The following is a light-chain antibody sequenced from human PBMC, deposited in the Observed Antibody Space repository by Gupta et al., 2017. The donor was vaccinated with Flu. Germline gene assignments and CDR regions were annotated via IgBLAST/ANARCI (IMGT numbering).Light chain of an antibody. CDR1: QGINSY. Sequence: DTQLTHPPSFLSASVGDRVTITCRAGQGINSYLAWYQQKPGKAPKLLIYTASTVKSGVPSRFSGSGSATEFTLTISSRQPEDFAKYYCQQGYSYPLTFGRGTKVEI. J-gene: IGKJ4*01. CDR3: QQGYSYPLT. CDR2: TAS. V-gene: IGKV1-9*01.